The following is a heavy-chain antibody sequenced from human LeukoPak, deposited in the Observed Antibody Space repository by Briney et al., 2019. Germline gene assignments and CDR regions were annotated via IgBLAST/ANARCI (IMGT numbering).Heavy chain of an antibody. CDR1: GFTFSSYW. CDR3: ARGPGYGHYFDY. CDR2: IKQDGSEK. V-gene: IGHV3-7*01. Sequence: SGGSLRLSCAASGFTFSSYWMSWVRQAPGKGLEWVANIKQDGSEKYYVDSVKGRFTISRDNARYSLYLQMNSLRDEDTAVYYCARGPGYGHYFDYWGQGALVTVSS. D-gene: IGHD5-12*01. J-gene: IGHJ4*02.